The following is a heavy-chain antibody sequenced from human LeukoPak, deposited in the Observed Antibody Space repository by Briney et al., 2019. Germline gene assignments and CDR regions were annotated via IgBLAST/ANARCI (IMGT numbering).Heavy chain of an antibody. CDR2: IRGDNGNT. V-gene: IGHV1-8*02. CDR1: GGTFSSYA. Sequence: GASVKVSCKASGGTFSSYAISWVRQAPGQGLEWVGWIRGDNGNTNYAQKFQGRVTMTRNTSISTAYMELSSLRSEDTAVYYCARGLVRGVSLGRGFDPWGQGTLVTVSS. J-gene: IGHJ5*02. CDR3: ARGLVRGVSLGRGFDP. D-gene: IGHD3-10*01.